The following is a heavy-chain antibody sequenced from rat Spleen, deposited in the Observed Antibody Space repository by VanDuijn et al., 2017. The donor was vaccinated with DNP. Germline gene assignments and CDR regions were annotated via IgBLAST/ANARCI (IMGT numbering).Heavy chain of an antibody. J-gene: IGHJ4*01. CDR2: ITSGRGST. V-gene: IGHV5S13*01. D-gene: IGHD1-12*02. CDR1: GFTFSNYG. CDR3: TRVGDFHDGGDGDVLDV. Sequence: EVQLVESGGGLVQPGESLKLSCAASGFTFSNYGMAWVRQAPTKGLEWIASITSGRGSTSYSDSVRGRFTISRDDAENTLYLQMHSLRSEDTATYYCTRVGDFHDGGDGDVLDVWGQGTSVTVSS.